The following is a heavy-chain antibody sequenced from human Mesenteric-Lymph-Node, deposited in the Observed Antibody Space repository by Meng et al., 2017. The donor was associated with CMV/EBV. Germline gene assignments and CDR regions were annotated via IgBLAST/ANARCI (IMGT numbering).Heavy chain of an antibody. V-gene: IGHV3-21*01. Sequence: GESLKILCAASGFTFSTYSMNWVRQTPGKGLEWVSSISSSSSCIYYADSVKGRFTISRDNAKNSLYLQMDSLRAQDTAVYYCARDLQGGVVPAALDYWGQGTLVTVSS. CDR3: ARDLQGGVVPAALDY. CDR2: ISSSSSCI. CDR1: GFTFSTYS. J-gene: IGHJ4*02. D-gene: IGHD2-2*01.